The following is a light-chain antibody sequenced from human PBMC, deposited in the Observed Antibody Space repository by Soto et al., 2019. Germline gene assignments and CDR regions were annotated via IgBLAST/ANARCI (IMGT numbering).Light chain of an antibody. J-gene: IGKJ5*01. CDR1: QSPLYSDGNTY. CDR3: RQGTHWPIT. V-gene: IGKV2-30*01. CDR2: EVS. Sequence: VGMTQAPLSLPVTLGQPASISCRSSQSPLYSDGNTYLNWFLQRPGQSPRRLIYEVSKRDSGVPARFSGSGSGTDFALKISRVEAEDVGVYYCRQGTHWPITFGQGTRLEIK.